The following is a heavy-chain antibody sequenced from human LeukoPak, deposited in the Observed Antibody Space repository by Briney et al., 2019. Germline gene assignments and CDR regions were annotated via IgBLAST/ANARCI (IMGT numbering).Heavy chain of an antibody. Sequence: PSQTLSLTCTVSGGSISSGGYYWSWIRQHPGKGLEWIGYIYYSGSAYYNPSLESRVTISVDTSRNQFSLKLSSVTAADTAVYYCARAYDNSNNYYFDAFDTWGQGTLVTVSS. CDR2: IYYSGSA. V-gene: IGHV4-31*03. CDR1: GGSISSGGYY. CDR3: ARAYDNSNNYYFDAFDT. D-gene: IGHD3-22*01. J-gene: IGHJ5*02.